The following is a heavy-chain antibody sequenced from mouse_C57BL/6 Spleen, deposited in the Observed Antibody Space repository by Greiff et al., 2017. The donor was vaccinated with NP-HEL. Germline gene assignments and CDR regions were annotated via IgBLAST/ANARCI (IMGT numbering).Heavy chain of an antibody. V-gene: IGHV14-2*01. CDR2: IDPEDGET. D-gene: IGHD4-1*01. CDR3: ARNPNWDVYFDV. CDR1: GFNIKDYY. J-gene: IGHJ1*03. Sequence: EVKLMESGAELVKPGASVKLSCTASGFNIKDYYMHWVKQRTEQGLEWIGRIDPEDGETKYAPKFQGKATITADTSSNTAYLQLSSLTSEDTAVYYCARNPNWDVYFDVWGTGTTVTVSS.